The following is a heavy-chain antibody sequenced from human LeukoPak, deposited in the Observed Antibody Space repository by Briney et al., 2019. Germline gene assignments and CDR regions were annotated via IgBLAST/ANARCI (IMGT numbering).Heavy chain of an antibody. Sequence: SEILSLTCTVSGGSISSYYWSWIRQPLGKGLEWIGYIYYSGSTNYNPSLKSRVTISVDTSKNQFSLKLSSVTAADTAVYYCARHGYYYYYMDVWGKGTTVTVSS. V-gene: IGHV4-59*08. CDR3: ARHGYYYYYMDV. J-gene: IGHJ6*03. CDR2: IYYSGST. CDR1: GGSISSYY.